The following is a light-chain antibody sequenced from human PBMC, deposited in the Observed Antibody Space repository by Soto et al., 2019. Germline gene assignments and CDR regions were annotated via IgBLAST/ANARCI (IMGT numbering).Light chain of an antibody. CDR1: RSDVGGHNL. J-gene: IGLJ3*02. CDR2: DVS. Sequence: QSALTQPRSVSESPGQSVTISCTGTRSDVGGHNLVSWYQQHPGKAPKLVIYDVSKWPSGVPDRFFGSKSGNTASLTISGLQAEDEADYYCCSYAGSSLWVFGGGTKLTVL. CDR3: CSYAGSSLWV. V-gene: IGLV2-11*01.